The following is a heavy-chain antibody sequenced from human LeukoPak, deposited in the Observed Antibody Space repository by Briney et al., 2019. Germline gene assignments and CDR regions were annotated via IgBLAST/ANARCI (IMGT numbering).Heavy chain of an antibody. Sequence: PGGSLRLSCAASGFTFSSYSMNWVRQAPGKGLEWVSYISSSSSTIYYADSVKGRFTISRDNAKNSLYLQMNSLRAEDTAVYYCARDQSGGLVVAVDYWGQGTLVTVSS. D-gene: IGHD2-15*01. J-gene: IGHJ4*02. V-gene: IGHV3-48*04. CDR3: ARDQSGGLVVAVDY. CDR2: ISSSSSTI. CDR1: GFTFSSYS.